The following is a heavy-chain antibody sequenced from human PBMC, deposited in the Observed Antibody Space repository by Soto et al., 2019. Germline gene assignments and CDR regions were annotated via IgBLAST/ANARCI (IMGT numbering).Heavy chain of an antibody. Sequence: ASVKVSCKASGYTCTNNDINWVRQAAGQGLEWMGWMNPYSGNTGYARNFHGRVTMTRDNSITTAYMELSSLRSEDTAVYYCVRAPLDYYYADYFGNWGQGTLVTVSS. D-gene: IGHD3-10*01. J-gene: IGHJ4*02. CDR2: MNPYSGNT. CDR1: GYTCTNND. CDR3: VRAPLDYYYADYFGN. V-gene: IGHV1-8*01.